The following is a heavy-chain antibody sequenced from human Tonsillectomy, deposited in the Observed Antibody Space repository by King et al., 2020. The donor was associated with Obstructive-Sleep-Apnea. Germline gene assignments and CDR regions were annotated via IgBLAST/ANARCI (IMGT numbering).Heavy chain of an antibody. J-gene: IGHJ4*02. V-gene: IGHV3-30*03. CDR1: GFTFSSYG. D-gene: IGHD2-2*01. CDR2: MSYDGNNK. CDR3: ASAAMRAPAFDY. Sequence: VQLVESGGGVVQPGRSLRLSCAASGFTFSSYGMHWVRQAPGKGLEWVALMSYDGNNKFYADSVKGRFTISRDTAKNTLYLQMSSLRAEATAVYYCASAAMRAPAFDYWGQGTLVTVSS.